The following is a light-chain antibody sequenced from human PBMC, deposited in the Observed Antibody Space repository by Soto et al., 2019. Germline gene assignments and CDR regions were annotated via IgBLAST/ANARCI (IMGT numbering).Light chain of an antibody. Sequence: DIVWPQSPSTLSLSPGERATLSCRASQSVSSSLAWYQQKPGQTPRLLIYDASNRATGIPARFNGSGSGTDFTLTVSSLEPEDFAVYYCQQRSNWPLTFGGGTKVEIK. CDR3: QQRSNWPLT. V-gene: IGKV3-11*01. J-gene: IGKJ4*01. CDR1: QSVSSS. CDR2: DAS.